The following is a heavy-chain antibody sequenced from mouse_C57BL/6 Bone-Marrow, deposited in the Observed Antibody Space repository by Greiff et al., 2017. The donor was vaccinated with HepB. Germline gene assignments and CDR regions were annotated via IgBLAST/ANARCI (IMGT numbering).Heavy chain of an antibody. V-gene: IGHV1-59*01. CDR3: ARWGYSKGIAY. D-gene: IGHD2-5*01. Sequence: QVQLQQPGAELVRPGTSVKLSCKASGYTFTSYWMHWVKQRPGQGLEWIGVIDPSDSYTNYNQKFKGKAILTVDTSSSTAYMQLSRLTSEDSAVYYCARWGYSKGIAYWGQGTLVTVSA. CDR2: IDPSDSYT. J-gene: IGHJ3*01. CDR1: GYTFTSYW.